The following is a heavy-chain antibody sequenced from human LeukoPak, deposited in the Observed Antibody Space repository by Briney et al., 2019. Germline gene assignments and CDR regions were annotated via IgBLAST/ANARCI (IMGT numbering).Heavy chain of an antibody. CDR2: MNPNSGNT. CDR3: AIVGAPGYYYDYMDV. J-gene: IGHJ6*03. V-gene: IGHV1-8*01. D-gene: IGHD1-26*01. CDR1: GYTFTSYD. Sequence: ASVKVSCKASGYTFTSYDINWVRQATGQGLEWMGWMNPNSGNTGYAQKFQGRVTMTRNTSISTAYMELSSLRSEDTAVYYCAIVGAPGYYYDYMDVWGKGTTVTVSS.